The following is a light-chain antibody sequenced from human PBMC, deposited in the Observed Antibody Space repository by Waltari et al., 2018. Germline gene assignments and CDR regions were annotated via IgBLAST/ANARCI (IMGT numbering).Light chain of an antibody. J-gene: IGKJ5*01. Sequence: EIVLTQSPGTLSLSPGERATLSCRASQSVSSSYLAWYQQKPGQAPRLLIYGASSRATVIPDRFSGSGSGTDFTLTISRLEPEDFAVYYCQQYGSSLLTFGQGTRLEIK. CDR3: QQYGSSLLT. CDR1: QSVSSSY. V-gene: IGKV3-20*01. CDR2: GAS.